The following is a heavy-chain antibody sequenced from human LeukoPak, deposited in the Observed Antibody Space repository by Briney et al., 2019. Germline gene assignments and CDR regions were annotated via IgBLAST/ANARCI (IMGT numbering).Heavy chain of an antibody. V-gene: IGHV3-11*04. J-gene: IGHJ4*02. CDR1: GFTFSDYY. CDR2: ISSSGSTI. Sequence: GGSLRLSCAASGFTFSDYYMSWIRQAPGKGLEWVSYISSSGSTIYYADSVKGRFTISRDNAKNSLYLQMNSLRAEDTAVYYCAGEKYYYDSSGYQDYWGQGTLVTVSS. CDR3: AGEKYYYDSSGYQDY. D-gene: IGHD3-22*01.